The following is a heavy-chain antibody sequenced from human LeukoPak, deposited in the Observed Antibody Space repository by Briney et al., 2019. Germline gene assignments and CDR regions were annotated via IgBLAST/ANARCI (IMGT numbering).Heavy chain of an antibody. V-gene: IGHV4-34*01. Sequence: PSETLSLTCAVYGGSFSGYYWSWIRQPPGKGLEWIGEINHSGSTNYNPSLKSRVTISVDTSKNQFSLKLSSVTAADTAVYYCAREGGYSGYDPSGYWGQRTLVTVSS. CDR2: INHSGST. CDR1: GGSFSGYY. CDR3: AREGGYSGYDPSGY. D-gene: IGHD5-12*01. J-gene: IGHJ4*02.